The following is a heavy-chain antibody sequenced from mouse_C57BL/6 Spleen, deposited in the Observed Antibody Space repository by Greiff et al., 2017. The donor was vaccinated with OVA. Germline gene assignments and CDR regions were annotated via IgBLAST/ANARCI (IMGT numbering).Heavy chain of an antibody. CDR2: INPSTGGT. CDR3: TRDGPYSYLDD. Sequence: QVQLQQPGTDLVKPGASVKLSCQASGYTFTSYWMHWVKQRPGQGLEWIGNINPSTGGTHYTEKFKSKATLTVDKSSSTAYMQLSSLTSEDSAVYYCTRDGPYSYLDDWGQGTTLTASS. D-gene: IGHD2-10*01. J-gene: IGHJ2*01. V-gene: IGHV1-53*01. CDR1: GYTFTSYW.